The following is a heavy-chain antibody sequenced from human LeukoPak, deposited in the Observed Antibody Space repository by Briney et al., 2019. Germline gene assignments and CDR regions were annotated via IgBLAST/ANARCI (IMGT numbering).Heavy chain of an antibody. CDR2: IKKDGSDK. CDR1: GVIFSNYL. V-gene: IGHV3-7*03. CDR3: ARDSLIQYGSGSYWGFDY. J-gene: IGHJ4*02. Sequence: AGSLRLSCAASGVIFSNYLMSWVRQAPGKGPEWVADIKKDGSDKYYVGSVKGRFTISRDNAKNSLYLQMNSLRAEDTAVYYCARDSLIQYGSGSYWGFDYWGQGILVTVSS. D-gene: IGHD3-10*01.